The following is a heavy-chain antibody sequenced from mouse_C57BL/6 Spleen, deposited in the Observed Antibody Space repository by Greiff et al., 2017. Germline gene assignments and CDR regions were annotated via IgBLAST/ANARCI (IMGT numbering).Heavy chain of an antibody. CDR2: IDPSDSYT. V-gene: IGHV1-69*01. CDR3: ASRYGSSYGYFDV. J-gene: IGHJ1*03. D-gene: IGHD1-1*01. CDR1: GYTFTSYW. Sequence: QVQLKQPGAELVMPGASVKLSCKASGYTFTSYWMHWVKQRPGQGLEWIGEIDPSDSYTNYNQKFKGKSTLTVDKSSSTAYMQLSSLTSEDSAVYYCASRYGSSYGYFDVWGTGTTVTVSS.